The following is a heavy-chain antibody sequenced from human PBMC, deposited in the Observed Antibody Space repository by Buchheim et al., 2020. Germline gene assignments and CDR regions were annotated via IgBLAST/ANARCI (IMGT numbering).Heavy chain of an antibody. Sequence: QVQLVQSGAEVKKPGSSVKVSCKASGGTFSSYAISWVRQAPGQGLEWMGGIIPIFGTANYAQKFQGRVTINADKSTSTAYMELSSLRSEDTAVYYCALEVFGVVIRYTGYFDLWGRGTL. D-gene: IGHD3-3*01. CDR1: GGTFSSYA. J-gene: IGHJ2*01. CDR3: ALEVFGVVIRYTGYFDL. V-gene: IGHV1-69*06. CDR2: IIPIFGTA.